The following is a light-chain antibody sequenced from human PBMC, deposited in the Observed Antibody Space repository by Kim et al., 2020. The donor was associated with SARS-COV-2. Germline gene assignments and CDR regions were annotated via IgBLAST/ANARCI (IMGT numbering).Light chain of an antibody. V-gene: IGKV3-11*01. CDR1: QRVSRY. CDR2: DAS. Sequence: SPGKSPAPSCRASQRVSRYLAWCQQQPGQAPRRLIYDASTRATGIPARFSGSGSGTDFTLTISSLEPEDFAVYYCQQRSDWPALTFGGGTKVDIK. J-gene: IGKJ4*01. CDR3: QQRSDWPALT.